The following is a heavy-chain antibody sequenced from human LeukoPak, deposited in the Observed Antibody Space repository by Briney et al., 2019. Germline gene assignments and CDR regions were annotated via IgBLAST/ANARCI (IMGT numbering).Heavy chain of an antibody. CDR3: TRGPFNLNPSGGYYYYMDV. CDR2: SRNKANSYAT. CDR1: GFTFNDHY. Sequence: GGSLRLSCAASGFTFNDHYMDWVRPAPGKGLDWVGRSRNKANSYATEYAASVKGRFTISRDDSKNSLYLQMNSLKTEDTAVYFCTRGPFNLNPSGGYYYYMDVWGKGTTVTVSS. V-gene: IGHV3-72*01. J-gene: IGHJ6*03. D-gene: IGHD1-14*01.